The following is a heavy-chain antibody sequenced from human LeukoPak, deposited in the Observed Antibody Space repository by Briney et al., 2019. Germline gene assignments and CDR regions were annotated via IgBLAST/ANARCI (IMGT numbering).Heavy chain of an antibody. J-gene: IGHJ4*02. Sequence: GGSLRLSCAASGFTFRNYGMGWVRQAPGKGLEWVSAISGSSGLTYYADSVKGRFTISRDNSMNTLSLQMNSLRAEDTAVYYCAKEDSGYSYDYWGQGTLVTVSS. CDR1: GFTFRNYG. CDR2: ISGSSGLT. V-gene: IGHV3-23*01. CDR3: AKEDSGYSYDY. D-gene: IGHD2-15*01.